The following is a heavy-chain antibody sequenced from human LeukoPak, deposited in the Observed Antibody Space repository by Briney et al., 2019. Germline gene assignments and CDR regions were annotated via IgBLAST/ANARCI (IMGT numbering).Heavy chain of an antibody. V-gene: IGHV1-2*02. Sequence: ASVKVSCKASGYTFTSYYMHWVRQAPGQGLEWMGWINPNSGGTNYAQKFQGRVTMTRDTSISTAYMELSRLRSDDTAVYYCARVPYYYGSGSHFDYWGQGTLVTVSS. J-gene: IGHJ4*02. CDR3: ARVPYYYGSGSHFDY. CDR2: INPNSGGT. CDR1: GYTFTSYY. D-gene: IGHD3-10*01.